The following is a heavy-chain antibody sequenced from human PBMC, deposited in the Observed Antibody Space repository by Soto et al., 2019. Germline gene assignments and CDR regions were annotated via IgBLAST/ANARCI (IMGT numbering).Heavy chain of an antibody. Sequence: SETLSLTCTVSGGSISSGDYYWSWIRQPPGKGLEWIGYIYYSGSTYYNPSLKSRVTISVDTSKNQFSLKLSSVTAADTAVYYCAREQDDYVWGSYRKTQDAFDIWGQGTMVPV. J-gene: IGHJ3*02. CDR2: IYYSGST. D-gene: IGHD3-16*02. V-gene: IGHV4-30-4*01. CDR1: GGSISSGDYY. CDR3: AREQDDYVWGSYRKTQDAFDI.